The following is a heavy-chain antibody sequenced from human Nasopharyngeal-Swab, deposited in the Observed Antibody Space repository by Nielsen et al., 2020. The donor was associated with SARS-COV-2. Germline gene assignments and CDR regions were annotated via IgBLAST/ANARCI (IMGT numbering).Heavy chain of an antibody. Sequence: GGSLRLSCAASGFTFSNYGMSWVRQAPGKGLEWVAVMSGTGGSTHYTDSVKGRFTISRDNSKNTLYLQMNSLGAEDTAVYYCAKDKIAGSSWAYYFDYWGQGALVTVSS. V-gene: IGHV3-23*01. CDR3: AKDKIAGSSWAYYFDY. CDR2: MSGTGGST. D-gene: IGHD6-13*01. J-gene: IGHJ4*02. CDR1: GFTFSNYG.